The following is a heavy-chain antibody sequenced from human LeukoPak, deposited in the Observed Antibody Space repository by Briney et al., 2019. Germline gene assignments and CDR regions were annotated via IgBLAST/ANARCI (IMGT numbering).Heavy chain of an antibody. CDR1: GFTFSSYG. J-gene: IGHJ4*02. V-gene: IGHV3-30*18. D-gene: IGHD3-10*01. Sequence: GSLRLSCAASGFTFSSYGMHWVLQAPGKGLEWVAVISYDGSNKYYADSVKGRFTISRDNSKNTLYLQMNSLRAEDTALYYCAKDPRVYGSGLHSFDYWGQGTLVTVSS. CDR3: AKDPRVYGSGLHSFDY. CDR2: ISYDGSNK.